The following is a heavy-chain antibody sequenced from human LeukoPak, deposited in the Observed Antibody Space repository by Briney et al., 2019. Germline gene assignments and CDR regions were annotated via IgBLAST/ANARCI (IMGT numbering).Heavy chain of an antibody. CDR3: ARDLPDTAMVIGAFDN. CDR1: GFTFSSYS. Sequence: PGGSLRLSCAASGFTFSSYSMNWVRQAPGKGLEWVSSISSSSSYIYYADSVKGRFTISRDNAKNSLYLQMNSLRAEDTAVYYCARDLPDTAMVIGAFDNWGQGTMVTVSS. D-gene: IGHD5-18*01. V-gene: IGHV3-21*01. CDR2: ISSSSSYI. J-gene: IGHJ3*02.